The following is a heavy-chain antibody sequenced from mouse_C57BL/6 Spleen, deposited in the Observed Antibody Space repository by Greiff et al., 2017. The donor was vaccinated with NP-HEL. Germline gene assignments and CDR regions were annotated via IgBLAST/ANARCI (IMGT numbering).Heavy chain of an antibody. V-gene: IGHV2-5*01. CDR3: AKIGGSSYWYFDV. Sequence: QVQLQQSGPGLVQPSQSLSITCTVSGFSLTSYGVHWVRQSPGKGLEWLGVIWRGGSTDYNAAFMSRLSITKDNSKSQVFFKMNSLQADDTAIYYCAKIGGSSYWYFDVWGTGTTVTVSS. CDR2: IWRGGST. D-gene: IGHD1-1*01. CDR1: GFSLTSYG. J-gene: IGHJ1*03.